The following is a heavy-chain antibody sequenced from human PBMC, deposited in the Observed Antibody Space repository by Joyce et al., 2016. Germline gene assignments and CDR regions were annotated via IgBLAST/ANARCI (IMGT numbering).Heavy chain of an antibody. CDR1: GGSISNCY. J-gene: IGHJ4*02. Sequence: QVQLPESGPGLVKPAEPLSLICTVSGGSISNCYWSWIRQSPGKGLEWIGYIYFIGRSSHNPSLNSRVTVSVDTVKNQYSRKLKSVTAADPAVYYCASVLTWGDTYGWQGYYFDYWGQGTLVTVSS. V-gene: IGHV4-59*01. CDR2: IYFIGRS. D-gene: IGHD5-18*01. CDR3: ASVLTWGDTYGWQGYYFDY.